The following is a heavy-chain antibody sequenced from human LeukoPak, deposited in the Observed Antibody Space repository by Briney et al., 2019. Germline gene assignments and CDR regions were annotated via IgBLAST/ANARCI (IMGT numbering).Heavy chain of an antibody. J-gene: IGHJ4*02. CDR3: AGEYCSGGGCRQGFDY. CDR2: INPNSGDT. Sequence: ASVKVSCKASGYTFTDYYMHWVRQAPGQGLEWMGWINPNSGDTNHAQNFQGRVTLTRDTSISTAYMELSSLRSDDSAVYYCAGEYCSGGGCRQGFDYWGQETLVTVSS. V-gene: IGHV1-2*02. D-gene: IGHD2-15*01. CDR1: GYTFTDYY.